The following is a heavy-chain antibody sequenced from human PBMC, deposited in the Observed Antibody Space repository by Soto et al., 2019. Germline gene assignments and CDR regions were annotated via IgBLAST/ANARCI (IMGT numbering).Heavy chain of an antibody. CDR1: DDSSSNYK. V-gene: IGHV4-59*08. J-gene: IGHJ3*02. CDR3: ARLPVDAFDI. CDR2: IYYSGST. Sequence: NPSETLSLTCTVSDDSSSNYKWSWIRQPPGRRLEWIGYIYYSGSTNYNPSLKSRVTISVDTSKNQFSLKLTSVTAADTAVYYCARLPVDAFDIWGQGTMVTVSS. D-gene: IGHD4-4*01.